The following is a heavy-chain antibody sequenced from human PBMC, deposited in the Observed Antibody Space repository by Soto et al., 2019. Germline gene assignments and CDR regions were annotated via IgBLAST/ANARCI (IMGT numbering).Heavy chain of an antibody. V-gene: IGHV1-18*01. J-gene: IGHJ4*02. CDR1: GYTFTSYG. D-gene: IGHD3-9*01. CDR2: ISAYNGNT. CDR3: ARGPPNYDILTGVDY. Sequence: QVQLVQSGAEVKKPGASVKVSCKASGYTFTSYGISWVRQAPGQGLEWMGWISAYNGNTNYAQKLQGRVTMTTDTSTSTGYMELRSRRSDDTAVYYCARGPPNYDILTGVDYWGQGTLVTVSS.